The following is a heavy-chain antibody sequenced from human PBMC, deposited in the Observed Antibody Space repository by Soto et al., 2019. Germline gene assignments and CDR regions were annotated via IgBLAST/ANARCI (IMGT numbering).Heavy chain of an antibody. D-gene: IGHD3-22*01. J-gene: IGHJ6*02. CDR2: FDPEDGET. Sequence: GASVKVSCKVSGYTLTELSMHWVRQAPGKGLEWMGGFDPEDGETIYAQKFQGRVTMTEDTSTDTAYMELSSLRSEDTALYYCAGITMIVVAQYGMDVWGQGTTVTVSS. CDR3: AGITMIVVAQYGMDV. CDR1: GYTLTELS. V-gene: IGHV1-24*01.